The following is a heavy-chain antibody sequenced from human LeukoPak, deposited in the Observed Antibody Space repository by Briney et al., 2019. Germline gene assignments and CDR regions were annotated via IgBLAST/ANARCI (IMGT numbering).Heavy chain of an antibody. CDR1: GFTFSTYA. J-gene: IGHJ4*02. Sequence: GGSLRLSCAASGFTFSTYAMSWVRQAPGKGLEWVSAISAPSSGGTYYADSVKGRFTISRDNSKNTLYLQMNSLRAEDTAVYYCARETYSSGWYPLTYYFDYWGQGTLVTVSS. V-gene: IGHV3-23*01. D-gene: IGHD6-19*01. CDR3: ARETYSSGWYPLTYYFDY. CDR2: ISAPSSGGT.